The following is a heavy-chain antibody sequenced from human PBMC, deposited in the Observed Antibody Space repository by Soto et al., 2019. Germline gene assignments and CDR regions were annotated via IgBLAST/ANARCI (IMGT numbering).Heavy chain of an antibody. CDR1: GFTFSNYA. CDR3: AKVSLRLDYFDY. D-gene: IGHD5-12*01. V-gene: IGHV3-23*01. CDR2: MSGRGST. J-gene: IGHJ4*02. Sequence: EVQLLESGGGLVQPGGSLRLSCAPSGFTFSNYAMNWVRQVPGKGLDWVSAMSGRGSTYYADSVKGRFTISRDNSKNTLYLQMNSLRAEDTAVYYCAKVSLRLDYFDYWGPGTLVTVSS.